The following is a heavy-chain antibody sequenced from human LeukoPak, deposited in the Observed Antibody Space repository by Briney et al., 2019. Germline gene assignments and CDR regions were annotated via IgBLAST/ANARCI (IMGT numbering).Heavy chain of an antibody. Sequence: PGGSLRLSCAAYGFTFSSYWMHWVRQAPGKGMVWVSRINSDGSSTSYADSVKGRFTISRDNAKNTLYLQMNSLRAEDTAVYYCAREVVAGHFDYWGQGTLVTVSS. CDR3: AREVVAGHFDY. D-gene: IGHD6-19*01. V-gene: IGHV3-74*01. CDR2: INSDGSST. CDR1: GFTFSSYW. J-gene: IGHJ4*02.